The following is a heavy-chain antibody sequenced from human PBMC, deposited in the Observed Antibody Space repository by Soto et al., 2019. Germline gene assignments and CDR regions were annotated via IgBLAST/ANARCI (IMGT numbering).Heavy chain of an antibody. D-gene: IGHD6-19*01. Sequence: GGSLRLSCAASGFTFSSYAMNWVRQAPGKGLEWVSVISGSGSSTYYPDSVKGRFTISRDNSKNTLYLQMNSLRAEDTAVYYCASRSSGWYFDYWGQGTLVTVSS. V-gene: IGHV3-23*01. J-gene: IGHJ4*02. CDR2: ISGSGSST. CDR3: ASRSSGWYFDY. CDR1: GFTFSSYA.